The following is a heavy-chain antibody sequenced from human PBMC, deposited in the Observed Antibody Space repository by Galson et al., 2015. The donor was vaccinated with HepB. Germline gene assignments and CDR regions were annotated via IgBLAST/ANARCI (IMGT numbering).Heavy chain of an antibody. Sequence: SVKVSCKASGGTFSSYAISWVRQAPGQGLEWMGGIIPIFGTAHYAQKFQGRVTITADESTSTAHMELSSLRSEDTAVYYCARGGVQGVIITSSFDYWGQGTLVTVSS. CDR1: GGTFSSYA. CDR2: IIPIFGTA. J-gene: IGHJ4*02. V-gene: IGHV1-69*13. D-gene: IGHD3-10*01. CDR3: ARGGVQGVIITSSFDY.